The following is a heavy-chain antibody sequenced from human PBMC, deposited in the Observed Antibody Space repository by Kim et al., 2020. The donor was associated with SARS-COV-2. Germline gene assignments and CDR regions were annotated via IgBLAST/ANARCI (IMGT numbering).Heavy chain of an antibody. V-gene: IGHV3-48*02. CDR3: ARARYNTGPDS. CDR2: GSPRSDAH. CDR1: GFTFSTYG. J-gene: IGHJ5*02. D-gene: IGHD6-19*01. Sequence: GGSLRLSCAASGFTFSTYGMSWVRQAQGWGLVWRSCGSPRSDAHHFADSVKGRFTISRDNAKNSLYLQMNSLRDEDTAVYYCARARYNTGPDSWGQGTLV.